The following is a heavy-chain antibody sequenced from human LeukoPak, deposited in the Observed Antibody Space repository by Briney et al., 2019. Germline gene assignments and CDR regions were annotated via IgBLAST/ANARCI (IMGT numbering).Heavy chain of an antibody. V-gene: IGHV3-30*04. CDR3: ARDNSKGMYSSGCGY. Sequence: GGSLRLSCAASGFTFSSYAMHWVRQAPGKGLEWVAVISYDGSNKYYADSVKGRFTISRDNSKNTLYLQMNSLRAEDTAVYYCARDNSKGMYSSGCGYWGQGTLVTVSS. J-gene: IGHJ4*02. D-gene: IGHD6-19*01. CDR1: GFTFSSYA. CDR2: ISYDGSNK.